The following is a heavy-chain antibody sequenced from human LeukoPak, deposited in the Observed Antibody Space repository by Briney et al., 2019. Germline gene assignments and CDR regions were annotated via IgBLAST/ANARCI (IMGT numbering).Heavy chain of an antibody. J-gene: IGHJ6*04. V-gene: IGHV3-48*03. D-gene: IGHD3-10*02. Sequence: GGSLRLSCAASGFTFSSYEMNWVRQAPGEGLEWVSYISSSGSTIYYADSVKGRFTISRDNAKNSLYLQLNSLRAEDTAVYYCAELGITMIGGVWGKGTTVTISS. CDR3: AELGITMIGGV. CDR1: GFTFSSYE. CDR2: ISSSGSTI.